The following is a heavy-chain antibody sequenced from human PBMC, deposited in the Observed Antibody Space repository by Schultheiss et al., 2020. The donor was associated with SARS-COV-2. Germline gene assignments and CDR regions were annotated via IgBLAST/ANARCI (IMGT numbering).Heavy chain of an antibody. V-gene: IGHV3-33*01. CDR3: AREGGTPDDPTTGRYGLDV. CDR1: GFIFGHSP. J-gene: IGHJ6*02. CDR2: IWFDGRRE. Sequence: GGSLRLSCVGSGFIFGHSPMHWVRQAPGKGLEWVAVIWFDGRREYYAGSVKGRFTISRDNSRSTLYLQMSSLRSDDTAVYYCAREGGTPDDPTTGRYGLDVWGQGTTVTVSS. D-gene: IGHD1-1*01.